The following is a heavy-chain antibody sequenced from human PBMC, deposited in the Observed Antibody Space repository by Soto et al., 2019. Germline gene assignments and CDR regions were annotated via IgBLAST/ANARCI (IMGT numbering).Heavy chain of an antibody. CDR3: ARGGLLWFGELPPGGRGDYYYGMDV. J-gene: IGHJ6*02. V-gene: IGHV1-69*06. Sequence: SVKVSCKASGGTFSSYAISWVRQAPGQGLEWMGGIIPIFGTANYAQKFQGRVTITADKSTSTAYMELSSLRSEDTAVYYCARGGLLWFGELPPGGRGDYYYGMDVWGQGTPVTVPS. D-gene: IGHD3-10*01. CDR2: IIPIFGTA. CDR1: GGTFSSYA.